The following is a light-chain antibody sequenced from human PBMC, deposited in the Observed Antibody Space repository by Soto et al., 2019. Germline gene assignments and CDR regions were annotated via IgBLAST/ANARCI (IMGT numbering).Light chain of an antibody. Sequence: EIVMTQCPATLSVSPGERATLSCRAGESISNNLAWYKQKPGQAPRLLSYGAATRAAGVPARFSGRGSGTDFTLTISRLEPEDFAVYYCQQYGSSPITFGQGTRLEIK. J-gene: IGKJ5*01. CDR2: GAA. CDR1: ESISNN. V-gene: IGKV3-15*01. CDR3: QQYGSSPIT.